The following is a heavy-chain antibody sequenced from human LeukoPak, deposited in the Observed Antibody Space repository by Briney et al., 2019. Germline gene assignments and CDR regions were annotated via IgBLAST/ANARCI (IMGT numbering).Heavy chain of an antibody. CDR2: ISGSGGST. J-gene: IGHJ4*02. D-gene: IGHD3-16*01. Sequence: PGGSLRLSCAASGSTFSSHAMSWVRQAPGKGLEWVSAISGSGGSTYYADSVKGRFTISRDNSKNTLYLQMNSLRAEDTAVYYCAKDGNLGKRLFYWGQGTLVTVSS. CDR3: AKDGNLGKRLFY. CDR1: GSTFSSHA. V-gene: IGHV3-23*01.